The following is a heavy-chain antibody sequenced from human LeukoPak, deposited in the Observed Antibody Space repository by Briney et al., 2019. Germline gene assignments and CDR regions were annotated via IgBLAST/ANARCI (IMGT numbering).Heavy chain of an antibody. V-gene: IGHV3-66*01. Sequence: GGSLRLSCAASGFTVSSNYMNWVRQAPGKGLEWVSMIYSGGNTFYTDSVKGRFIISRDNSKNTLYLQMNSLRAEDTAVYYCARVLYSGSYYFDYWGQGTLVTVSS. D-gene: IGHD1-26*01. CDR1: GFTVSSNY. J-gene: IGHJ4*02. CDR3: ARVLYSGSYYFDY. CDR2: IYSGGNT.